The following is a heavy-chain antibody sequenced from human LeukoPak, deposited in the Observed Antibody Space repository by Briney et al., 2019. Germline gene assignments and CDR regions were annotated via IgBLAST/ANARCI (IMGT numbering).Heavy chain of an antibody. J-gene: IGHJ4*02. CDR2: ISWNSGSI. CDR3: AKDSYGDYSYYFDY. D-gene: IGHD4-17*01. V-gene: IGHV3-9*01. Sequence: PGGSLRLSCAASGFTFDDYAMHWVRQALGKGLEWVSGISWNSGSIGYADSVKGRFTISRDNAKNSLYLQMNSLRAEDTALYYCAKDSYGDYSYYFDYWGQGTLVTVSS. CDR1: GFTFDDYA.